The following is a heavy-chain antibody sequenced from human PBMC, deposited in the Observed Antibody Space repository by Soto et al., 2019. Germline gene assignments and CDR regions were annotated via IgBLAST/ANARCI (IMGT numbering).Heavy chain of an antibody. CDR3: ARSYYDFWSGYYTRDYYSVMDV. D-gene: IGHD3-3*01. J-gene: IGHJ6*02. CDR2: ISYDGSNK. CDR1: GFTFSSYA. Sequence: VGSMRLSCAAFGFTFSSYAIHWVRQDPGKGLEWVAVISYDGSNKYYADSVKGRFAISRDNSKNTLDLQMNSLRAEDTAVYYCARSYYDFWSGYYTRDYYSVMDVWGQGTTVTLS. V-gene: IGHV3-30*09.